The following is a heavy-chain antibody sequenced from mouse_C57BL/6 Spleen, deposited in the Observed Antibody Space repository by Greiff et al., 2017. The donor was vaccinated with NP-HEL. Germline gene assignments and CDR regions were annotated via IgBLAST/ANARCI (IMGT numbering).Heavy chain of an antibody. J-gene: IGHJ1*03. D-gene: IGHD4-1*01. CDR2: ISSGSSTI. CDR1: GFTFSDYG. CDR3: ARELGPYWYFDV. V-gene: IGHV5-17*01. Sequence: EVKLMESGGGLVKPGGSLKLSCAASGFTFSDYGMHWVRQAPEKGLEWVAYISSGSSTIYYADTVKGRFTISRDNAKNTLFLQMTSLRSEDTAMYYCARELGPYWYFDVWGTGTTVTVSS.